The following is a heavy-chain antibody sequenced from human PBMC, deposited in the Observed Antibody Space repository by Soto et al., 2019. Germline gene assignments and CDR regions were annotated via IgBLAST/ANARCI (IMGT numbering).Heavy chain of an antibody. D-gene: IGHD4-4*01. CDR3: AKGSIEYSASVDN. V-gene: IGHV3-23*01. CDR2: ISARGGSS. CDR1: GFSFSSYA. J-gene: IGHJ4*02. Sequence: DVQLLDSGGGLVQPGGSLRLSCAASGFSFSSYAMVWVRQAPGKGLEWVSVISARGGSSYFADSVKGRFTISRDNSKNVLSLEMTSLRAEDTAIYFCAKGSIEYSASVDNWCQGTLVLVSS.